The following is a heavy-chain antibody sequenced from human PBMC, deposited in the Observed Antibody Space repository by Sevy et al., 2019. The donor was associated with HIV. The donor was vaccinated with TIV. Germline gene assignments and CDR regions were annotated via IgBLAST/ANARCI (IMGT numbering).Heavy chain of an antibody. Sequence: ASVKVSCTSSGYTFTAHYLHWVRQAPGQGLEWMGWINPDSGDTKYTEKFQGRVTMTRDTSFNTAYMELITLRSDDTAVYFCARVQRGRVPDYWGQGTLVTVSS. D-gene: IGHD3-10*01. V-gene: IGHV1-2*02. CDR1: GYTFTAHY. J-gene: IGHJ4*02. CDR2: INPDSGDT. CDR3: ARVQRGRVPDY.